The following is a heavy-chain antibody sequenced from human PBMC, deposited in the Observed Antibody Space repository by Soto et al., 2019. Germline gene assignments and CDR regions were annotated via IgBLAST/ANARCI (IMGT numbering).Heavy chain of an antibody. V-gene: IGHV2-26*01. D-gene: IGHD5-12*01. J-gene: IGHJ4*02. CDR3: ARVDEREYPGYGLYYFDY. Sequence: SGPTLVNPTETLTLTCTVSGFALSNGRMGVSWIRQPPGKALEWLAHVFSNDEKAYSTSLKSRLTISRDTSKSQVVLTMANMDPVDTATYYCARVDEREYPGYGLYYFDYWGQGTLVTVSS. CDR1: GFALSNGRMG. CDR2: VFSNDEK.